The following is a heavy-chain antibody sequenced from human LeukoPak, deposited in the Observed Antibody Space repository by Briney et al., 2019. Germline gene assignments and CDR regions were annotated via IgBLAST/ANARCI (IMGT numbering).Heavy chain of an antibody. V-gene: IGHV1-2*02. J-gene: IGHJ4*02. Sequence: ASVKVSCKASGYTFTGYYMHWVRQAPGQGLEWMGWINPNSGGTNYAQKFQGRVTMTRDTSISTAYMELSRLRSDDTAVYYCARPYYYDSSGYYFGYWGQGTLVTFSS. D-gene: IGHD3-22*01. CDR3: ARPYYYDSSGYYFGY. CDR1: GYTFTGYY. CDR2: INPNSGGT.